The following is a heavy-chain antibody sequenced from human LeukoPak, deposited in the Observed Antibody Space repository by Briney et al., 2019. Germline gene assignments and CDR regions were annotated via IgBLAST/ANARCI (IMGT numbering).Heavy chain of an antibody. CDR1: GGTFSSYA. D-gene: IGHD3-22*01. J-gene: IGHJ3*02. Sequence: GASVKVSCKASGGTFSSYAISWVRQAPGQGLEWMGGIVPIFGRTDYAQKFQGRVTITRDESTSTVYMELRSLTSGDTAVYYCARDGYVSYDAFNIWGQGTMVTVSS. CDR2: IVPIFGRT. V-gene: IGHV1-69*05. CDR3: ARDGYVSYDAFNI.